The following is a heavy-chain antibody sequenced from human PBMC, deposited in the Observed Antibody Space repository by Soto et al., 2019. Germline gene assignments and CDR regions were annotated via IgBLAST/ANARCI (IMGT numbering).Heavy chain of an antibody. CDR1: GFTFSDYA. V-gene: IGHV3-23*01. J-gene: IGHJ4*02. CDR3: AQVMNSGWYLAY. D-gene: IGHD6-19*01. Sequence: PGGSLRLSCAASGFTFSDYAMSWVRQAPGKGLEWVSAISGSGGTTYYADSVTGRFTISRDNSKNTMYLQVNSLRADDTAIYYCAQVMNSGWYLAYWGQGTLVTVSS. CDR2: ISGSGGTT.